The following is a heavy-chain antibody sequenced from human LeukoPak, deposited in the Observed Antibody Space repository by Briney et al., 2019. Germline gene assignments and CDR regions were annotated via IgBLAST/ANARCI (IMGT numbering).Heavy chain of an antibody. Sequence: GGSLRLSCAVSDFLFSSYWMHWVRQAPGKGLVWVSRINTDGSATTYADSLKGRFTISRDNAKNTLYLQMKSLRAEDTAVYYCARAQYGWFDPWGQGTLATVSS. J-gene: IGHJ5*02. CDR2: INTDGSAT. CDR1: DFLFSSYW. V-gene: IGHV3-74*03. D-gene: IGHD3-10*01. CDR3: ARAQYGWFDP.